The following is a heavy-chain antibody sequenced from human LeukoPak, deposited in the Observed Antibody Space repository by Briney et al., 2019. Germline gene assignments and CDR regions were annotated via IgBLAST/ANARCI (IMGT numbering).Heavy chain of an antibody. V-gene: IGHV4-39*01. CDR3: ASIYGLDV. J-gene: IGHJ6*04. Sequence: KSSETLSLTCTVSGGSISSSSYYWGWIRQPPGKGLEWIGSIYYSGSTYYNPSLKSRVTISVDTSKNQFSLKLSSVTAADTAVYYCASIYGLDVWGKGTTVTVSS. CDR1: GGSISSSSYY. CDR2: IYYSGST.